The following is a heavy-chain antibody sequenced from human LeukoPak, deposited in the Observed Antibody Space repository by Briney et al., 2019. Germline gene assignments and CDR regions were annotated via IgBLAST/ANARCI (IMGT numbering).Heavy chain of an antibody. J-gene: IGHJ4*02. CDR2: ISSSGGTT. D-gene: IGHD3-10*02. Sequence: GGSLRLSCAASGFTFSNYAMSWVRQAPGKGLEWVSFISSSGGTTYYADSVKGRFTISRDNSKNTLYLQMNSLKVEDTAIYYCAKSGAYVIDYWGQGTLVTVSS. V-gene: IGHV3-23*01. CDR1: GFTFSNYA. CDR3: AKSGAYVIDY.